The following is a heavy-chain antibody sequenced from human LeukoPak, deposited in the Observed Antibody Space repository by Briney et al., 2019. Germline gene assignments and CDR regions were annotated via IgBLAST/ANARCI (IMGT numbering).Heavy chain of an antibody. CDR3: GGYYKG. CDR1: GFTFSSYS. D-gene: IGHD3-3*01. CDR2: ISGSGRNT. Sequence: PGGSLRLSCTVFGFTFSSYSMNWVRQAPGKGLEWVSAISGSGRNTYYAASVKGRFAISRDNSKSTLYLQMSGLRAEDTAVYYCGGYYKGWGQGTLVTVSS. J-gene: IGHJ4*02. V-gene: IGHV3-23*01.